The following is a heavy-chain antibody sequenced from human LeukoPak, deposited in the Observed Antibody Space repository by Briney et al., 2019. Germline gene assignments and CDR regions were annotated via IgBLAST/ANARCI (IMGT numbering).Heavy chain of an antibody. Sequence: GGSLRLSCATSGFTFSNFATNWVRQAPGKGLEWVSVISSNGGRTYYANSVKGRFTVSRDNSKNMLYLRMNTLRAEDTAIYYCAKERDYGPADYWGQGTLVTDSS. CDR3: AKERDYGPADY. CDR1: GFTFSNFA. D-gene: IGHD4/OR15-4a*01. V-gene: IGHV3-23*01. CDR2: ISSNGGRT. J-gene: IGHJ4*02.